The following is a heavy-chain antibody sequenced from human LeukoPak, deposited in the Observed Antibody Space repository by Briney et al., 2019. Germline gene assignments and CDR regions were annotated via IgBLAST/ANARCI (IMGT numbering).Heavy chain of an antibody. CDR1: GGSISSSSYY. CDR3: ARYRVTIFDY. D-gene: IGHD4-17*01. CDR2: IYHSGST. J-gene: IGHJ4*02. V-gene: IGHV4-39*07. Sequence: SETLSLTCTVSGGSISSSSYYWGWIRQPPGKGLEWIGSIYHSGSTYYNPSLKSRVTISVDTSKNQFSLKLSSVTAADTAVYYCARYRVTIFDYWGQGTLVTVSS.